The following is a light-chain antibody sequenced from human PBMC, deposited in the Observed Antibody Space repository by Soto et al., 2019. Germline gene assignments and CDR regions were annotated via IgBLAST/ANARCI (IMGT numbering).Light chain of an antibody. Sequence: EIVLTQSPGTLALFPGERATLSCRASQSVSSNYLAWYQQKPGQAPRLLIYGASSRATGIPDRFRGSGSGTDFTLTISRLEPEDFAVYYCQQYGSSSPWTFGQGTKLEIK. J-gene: IGKJ2*02. CDR1: QSVSSNY. V-gene: IGKV3-20*01. CDR3: QQYGSSSPWT. CDR2: GAS.